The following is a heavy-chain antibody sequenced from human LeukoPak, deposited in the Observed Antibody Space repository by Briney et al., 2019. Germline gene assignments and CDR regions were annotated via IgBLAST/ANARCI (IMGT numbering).Heavy chain of an antibody. J-gene: IGHJ4*02. Sequence: PGGSLRLSCAASGFTFSSYAMSWVRQAPGKGLEWVSAISGSGGSTYYADSVKGRFTISRDNSKNTLYLQMNSLRAEDTAVYYCAKLTANREQLVHKPFDYWGQGTLVTVSS. CDR1: GFTFSSYA. CDR3: AKLTANREQLVHKPFDY. V-gene: IGHV3-23*01. D-gene: IGHD6-13*01. CDR2: ISGSGGST.